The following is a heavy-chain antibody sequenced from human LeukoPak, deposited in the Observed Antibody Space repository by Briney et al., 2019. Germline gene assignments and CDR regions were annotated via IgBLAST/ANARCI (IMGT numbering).Heavy chain of an antibody. Sequence: GGSLRLSCATSGFTFSNAWMSWVRQAPGKGLEWVGRIKSKTDGGTTDYAAPVKGRFTISRDDSKNTLYLQMNSLKTEDTAVYYCTTPLIVPAATPVDYWGQGTLVTVSS. CDR1: GFTFSNAW. J-gene: IGHJ4*02. V-gene: IGHV3-15*01. D-gene: IGHD2-2*01. CDR3: TTPLIVPAATPVDY. CDR2: IKSKTDGGTT.